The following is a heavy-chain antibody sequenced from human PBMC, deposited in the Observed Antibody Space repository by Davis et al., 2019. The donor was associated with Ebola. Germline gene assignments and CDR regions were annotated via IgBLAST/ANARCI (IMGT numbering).Heavy chain of an antibody. CDR1: GGSISSSSYY. J-gene: IGHJ3*02. V-gene: IGHV4-39*07. D-gene: IGHD3-22*01. Sequence: SETLSLTCTVSGGSISSSSYYWGWIRQPPGKGLEWIGSIYYSGSTYYNPSLKSRVTISVDTSKNQFSLKLSSVTAADTAVYYCARGLYYYDSRGYYGSAWAFDIWGQGTMVTVSS. CDR2: IYYSGST. CDR3: ARGLYYYDSRGYYGSAWAFDI.